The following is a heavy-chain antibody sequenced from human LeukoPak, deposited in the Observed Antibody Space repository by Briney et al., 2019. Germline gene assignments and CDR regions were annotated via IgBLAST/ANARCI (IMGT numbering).Heavy chain of an antibody. CDR3: ARDHYDSSGYYSWDY. CDR2: IYYSGTT. CDR1: GGSISSYY. D-gene: IGHD3-22*01. V-gene: IGHV4-59*12. J-gene: IGHJ4*02. Sequence: SETLSLTCTVSGGSISSYYWSWIRQPPGKGLEWIGYIYYSGTTNYNPSLKSRVTMSVDTSKNQFSLKLSSVTAADTAVYYCARDHYDSSGYYSWDYWGQGTLVTVSS.